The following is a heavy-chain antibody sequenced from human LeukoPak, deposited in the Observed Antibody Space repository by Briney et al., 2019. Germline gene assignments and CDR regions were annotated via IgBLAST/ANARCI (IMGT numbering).Heavy chain of an antibody. V-gene: IGHV3-11*01. Sequence: GGSLRLSCAASGFIFTDYFINWIRQAPGKGPEWVSYISSDGTTIEYAESVKGRFTISRDNAKNSVHLQTNSLRAEDTAVYYCARSYSGSRRGNFDQWGQGTLITVSS. CDR2: ISSDGTTI. CDR3: ARSYSGSRRGNFDQ. CDR1: GFIFTDYF. J-gene: IGHJ5*02. D-gene: IGHD1-26*01.